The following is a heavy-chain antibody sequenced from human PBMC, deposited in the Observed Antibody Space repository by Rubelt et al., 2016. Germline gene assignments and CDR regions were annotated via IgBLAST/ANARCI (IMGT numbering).Heavy chain of an antibody. J-gene: IGHJ4*02. D-gene: IGHD6-13*01. Sequence: GESGGGLVQPGGSLRLSCAASGFTVGNNFMNWVRQAPGKGLEWVSLIYSGGDTYYADSVKGRFTISRDNSKNTLYLQMNSLRAEDTDIYYWARDAGAAAIGTDGWGQGTLVTVSS. CDR2: IYSGGDT. CDR1: GFTVGNNF. V-gene: IGHV3-66*01. CDR3: ARDAGAAAIGTDG.